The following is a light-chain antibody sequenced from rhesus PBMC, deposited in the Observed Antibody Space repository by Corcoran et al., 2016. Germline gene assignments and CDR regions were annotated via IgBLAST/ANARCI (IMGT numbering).Light chain of an antibody. Sequence: QAALTQPPSLSGSPGQSVTISCTGTSSDIGGYNRVSWYQQHPGKAPKFMIYEVSQRPSGVSDRLSGSKSGNTASLTISGLQAEDEADYYCSSYAGTNTYIFGTGTRLTVL. J-gene: IGLJ1*01. CDR1: SSDIGGYNR. CDR2: EVS. V-gene: IGLV2-23*02. CDR3: SSYAGTNTYI.